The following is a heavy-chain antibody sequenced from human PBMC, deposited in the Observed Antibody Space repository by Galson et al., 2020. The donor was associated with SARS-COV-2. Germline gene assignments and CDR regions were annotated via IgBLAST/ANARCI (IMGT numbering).Heavy chain of an antibody. CDR3: AKDSSSWIY. D-gene: IGHD6-13*01. CDR1: GGSISSSSYY. CDR2: IYYSGST. J-gene: IGHJ4*02. Sequence: SETLSLTCTVSGGSISSSSYYWGWIRQPPGKGLERIGSIYYSGSTYYNPSLKSRVTISVDTSKNQFSLKLSSVTAADTAVYYCAKDSSSWIYWGQGTLVTVSS. V-gene: IGHV4-39*02.